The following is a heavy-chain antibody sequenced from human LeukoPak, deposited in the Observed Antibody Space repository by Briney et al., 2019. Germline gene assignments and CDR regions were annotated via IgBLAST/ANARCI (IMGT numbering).Heavy chain of an antibody. D-gene: IGHD3-10*01. Sequence: GGSLRLSCAASGFSFSSYGMHWVRQAPGKGLEWVAVISYDGTNKYYVDSVKGRFTISRDNSKNTLFLQMNSLRAEDTAVYYCARDVTRITVRRAAIPPYYFDSWGQGTLVTVSS. CDR2: ISYDGTNK. CDR1: GFSFSSYG. V-gene: IGHV3-30*03. J-gene: IGHJ4*02. CDR3: ARDVTRITVRRAAIPPYYFDS.